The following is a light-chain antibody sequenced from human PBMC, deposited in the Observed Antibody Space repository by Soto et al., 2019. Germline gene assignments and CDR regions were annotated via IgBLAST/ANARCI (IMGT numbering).Light chain of an antibody. Sequence: QSALTQPASVSGSPGQSITISCTGASSDVGGYNFVSWYQQHPGKAPKVMIYDVNHRPSGVSNRFSGSKSGNTASLTISGLEAEDEADYYCVSYTSSSTWVFGGGPKLTVL. V-gene: IGLV2-14*01. J-gene: IGLJ3*02. CDR1: SSDVGGYNF. CDR3: VSYTSSSTWV. CDR2: DVN.